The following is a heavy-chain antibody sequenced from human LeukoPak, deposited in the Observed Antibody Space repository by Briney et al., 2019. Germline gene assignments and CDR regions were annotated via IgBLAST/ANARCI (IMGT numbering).Heavy chain of an antibody. CDR3: ARGGGRVVLMVHATRPNWFDP. CDR1: GGSFSGYY. Sequence: SETLSLTCAVYGGSFSGYYWSWIRQPPGRGLEWIGEINHSGSTNYNPSLKSRVTISVDTSKNQFSLKLSSVTAADTAVYYCARGGGRVVLMVHATRPNWFDPWGQGTLVTVSS. CDR2: INHSGST. J-gene: IGHJ5*02. V-gene: IGHV4-34*01. D-gene: IGHD2-8*01.